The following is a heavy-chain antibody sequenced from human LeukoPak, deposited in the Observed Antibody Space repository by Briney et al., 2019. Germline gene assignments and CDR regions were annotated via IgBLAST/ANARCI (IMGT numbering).Heavy chain of an antibody. D-gene: IGHD7-27*01. Sequence: GGSLRLSCAASGFTFNNYAMSWVRQAPGKRLEWVSGISATSTTINYADPVKGRFTISRDNSKNTLYLQMNNLRAEDTAVYYCAKKLGAPRAFDFCGQGTLVTVSS. CDR1: GFTFNNYA. J-gene: IGHJ4*02. CDR3: AKKLGAPRAFDF. V-gene: IGHV3-23*01. CDR2: ISATSTTI.